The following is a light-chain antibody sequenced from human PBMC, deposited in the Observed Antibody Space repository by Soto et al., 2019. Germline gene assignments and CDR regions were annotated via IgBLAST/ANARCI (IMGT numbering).Light chain of an antibody. V-gene: IGKV3-11*01. J-gene: IGKJ3*01. CDR2: DAS. CDR3: QQRSNWPPRFT. Sequence: EIVLTQSPATLSLSPGERATLSCRASQSVSSYLAWYQQKPGQAPRLLIYDASNRATGIPARFSGSGSGTDFTLTISSLEPEDFAVSNCQQRSNWPPRFTFGPGTKVDIK. CDR1: QSVSSY.